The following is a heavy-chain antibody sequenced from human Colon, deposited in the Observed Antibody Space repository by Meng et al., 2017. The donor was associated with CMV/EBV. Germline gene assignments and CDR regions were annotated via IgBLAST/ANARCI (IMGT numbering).Heavy chain of an antibody. J-gene: IGHJ3*02. V-gene: IGHV5-51*01. Sequence: SRQRTGYMFTHYWIGWVRQQPGKGLEWMGIIWPGNSNVRTSPSFQGQVTISVDKDINTAYLQWSSLKASDTAMYYCARHLGRGSGSSAMMDIWGQGTMVTVSS. D-gene: IGHD1-26*01. CDR3: ARHLGRGSGSSAMMDI. CDR1: GYMFTHYW. CDR2: IWPGNSNV.